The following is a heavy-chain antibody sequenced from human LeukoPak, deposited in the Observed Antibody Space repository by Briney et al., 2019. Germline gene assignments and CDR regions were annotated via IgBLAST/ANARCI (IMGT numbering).Heavy chain of an antibody. CDR2: FDPEDGET. V-gene: IGHV1-24*01. CDR3: ATPPGGYGSGSSFDY. D-gene: IGHD3-10*01. Sequence: ASVTDSCKVSGYTLTELSMHWVRQAPGKGLEWMGGFDPEDGETIYAQKFQGRVTMTEDTSTDTAYMELSSLRSEDTAVYYCATPPGGYGSGSSFDYWGQGTLVTVSS. J-gene: IGHJ4*02. CDR1: GYTLTELS.